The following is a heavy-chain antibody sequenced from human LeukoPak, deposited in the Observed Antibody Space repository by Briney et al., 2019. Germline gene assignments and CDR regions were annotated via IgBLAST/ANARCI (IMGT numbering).Heavy chain of an antibody. Sequence: SETLSLTCTVSGGSISSYYWSWIRRPPGRGLQWIGYIYYSGSTNYNPSLKSRVTISVDTSKNQFSLKLSSVTAADTAVYYCARGASIAARYWFDPWGQGTLVTVSS. D-gene: IGHD6-6*01. V-gene: IGHV4-59*01. J-gene: IGHJ5*02. CDR2: IYYSGST. CDR1: GGSISSYY. CDR3: ARGASIAARYWFDP.